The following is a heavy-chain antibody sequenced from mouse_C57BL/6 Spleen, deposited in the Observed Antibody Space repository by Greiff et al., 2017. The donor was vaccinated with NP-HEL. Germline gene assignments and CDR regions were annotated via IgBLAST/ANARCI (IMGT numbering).Heavy chain of an antibody. Sequence: EVKLMESGGGLVKPGGSLKLSCAASGFTFSSYAMSWVRQTPEKRLEWVATISDGGSYTYYPDNVKGRFTISRDNAKNNLYLQMSHLKSEDTAMYYCARDPYYYGSRNYFDYWGQGTTLTVSS. CDR1: GFTFSSYA. V-gene: IGHV5-4*01. CDR3: ARDPYYYGSRNYFDY. J-gene: IGHJ2*01. CDR2: ISDGGSYT. D-gene: IGHD1-1*01.